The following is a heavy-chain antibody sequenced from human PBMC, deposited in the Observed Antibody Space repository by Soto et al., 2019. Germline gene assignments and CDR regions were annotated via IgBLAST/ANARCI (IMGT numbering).Heavy chain of an antibody. Sequence: SETLSLTCNVSGGSISSGDYYWSWVRQPPGKGLEWIGYIYYSGSAYYNPSLKTRLAMSVDTYNNHFSLKLNSVTAADTAIYYCARINIAGTFYYDNWGQGTPV. V-gene: IGHV4-30-4*01. D-gene: IGHD6-13*01. CDR2: IYYSGSA. CDR1: GGSISSGDYY. CDR3: ARINIAGTFYYDN. J-gene: IGHJ4*02.